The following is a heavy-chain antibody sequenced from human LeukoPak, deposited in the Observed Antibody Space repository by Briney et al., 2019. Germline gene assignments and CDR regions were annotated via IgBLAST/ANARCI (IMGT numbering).Heavy chain of an antibody. CDR1: GFTFTSYG. J-gene: IGHJ4*02. CDR3: ARDSSGIADY. CDR2: ISAYNGNT. V-gene: IGHV1-18*01. Sequence: GGSLRLACAASGFTFTSYGISWVRQAPGQGLEWMGWISAYNGNTNYAQKLQGRVTMTTDTSTSTAYMELRSLRSDDTAVYYCARDSSGIADYWGQGTLVTVSS. D-gene: IGHD6-13*01.